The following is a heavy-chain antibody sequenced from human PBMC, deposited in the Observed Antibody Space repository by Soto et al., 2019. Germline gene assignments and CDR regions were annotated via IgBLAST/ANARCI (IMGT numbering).Heavy chain of an antibody. CDR3: ARDRGTASGSSVLAY. CDR2: ISGGSSYI. D-gene: IGHD6-6*01. V-gene: IGHV3-21*06. J-gene: IGHJ4*02. CDR1: GLTFNSHI. Sequence: RGSLRLACASSGLTFNSHIMNWFRQAPGKGLQWVSSISGGSSYIEYADSVKGRFTISRDNAQNSVYLEMTSLRGEDTAVYYCARDRGTASGSSVLAYWGQGTLVTGSS.